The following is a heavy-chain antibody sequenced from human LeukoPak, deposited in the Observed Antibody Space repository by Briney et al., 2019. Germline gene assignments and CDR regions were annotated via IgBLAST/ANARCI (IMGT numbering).Heavy chain of an antibody. CDR2: IYYSGST. CDR1: GGSFSGYY. J-gene: IGHJ6*03. V-gene: IGHV4-34*01. D-gene: IGHD3-22*01. CDR3: ARVMGYYYDSSGYYNYYYYMDV. Sequence: PSETLSLTCAVYGGSFSGYYWSWIRQPPGKGLEWIGSIYYSGSTYYNPSLKSRVTISVDTSKNQFSLKLSSVTAADTAVYYCARVMGYYYDSSGYYNYYYYMDVWGKGTTVTVSS.